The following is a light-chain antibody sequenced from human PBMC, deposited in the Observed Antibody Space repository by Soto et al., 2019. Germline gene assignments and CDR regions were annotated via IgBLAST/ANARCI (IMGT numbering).Light chain of an antibody. CDR2: LNSDGSH. V-gene: IGLV4-69*01. Sequence: QLVLTQSPSASASLGAAVKLTCTLSSGHSSYAIAWHQQQPEKGPRYLMTLNSDGSHSKGDGIPDRFSGSSSGAERYLTISSLQSEDEADYYCQTWGTGIHVFGTGTKLTVL. CDR1: SGHSSYA. CDR3: QTWGTGIHV. J-gene: IGLJ1*01.